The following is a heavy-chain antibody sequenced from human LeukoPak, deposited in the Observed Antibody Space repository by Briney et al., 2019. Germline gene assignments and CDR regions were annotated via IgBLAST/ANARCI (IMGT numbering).Heavy chain of an antibody. Sequence: SETLSLTCTVSGYSISSGYYWGWIRQPPGKGLEWIGSIYHSGSTYYNPSLKSRVTISVDTSKNQFSLKLSSVTAADTAVYYCAREGGRSGWLVGAFDIWGQGTMVTVSS. CDR2: IYHSGST. J-gene: IGHJ3*02. D-gene: IGHD6-19*01. V-gene: IGHV4-38-2*02. CDR1: GYSISSGYY. CDR3: AREGGRSGWLVGAFDI.